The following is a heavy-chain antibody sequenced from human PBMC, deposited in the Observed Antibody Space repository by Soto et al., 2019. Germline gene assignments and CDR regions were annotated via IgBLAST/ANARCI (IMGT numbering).Heavy chain of an antibody. J-gene: IGHJ3*02. CDR2: ISSSGSTI. CDR1: GFPFSHYY. CDR3: ARAPDCGGDCYDDAFDI. Sequence: GASLRLSCAASGFPFSHYYMRWIRQAPGKRLEWVSYISSSGSTIYYADSVKGRFTISRDNDKNSLYLQMNSLRAEDTAVYYCARAPDCGGDCYDDAFDIWGQGTMVTVSS. V-gene: IGHV3-11*01. D-gene: IGHD2-21*02.